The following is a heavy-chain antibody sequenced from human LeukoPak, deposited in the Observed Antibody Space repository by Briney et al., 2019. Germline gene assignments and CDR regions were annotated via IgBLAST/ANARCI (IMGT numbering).Heavy chain of an antibody. CDR2: IRYDGNDK. CDR1: GFTFSYYG. V-gene: IGHV3-30*02. D-gene: IGHD3-22*01. CDR3: ARDTGAYYDSGGLDY. J-gene: IGHJ4*02. Sequence: GGSLRLSCAASGFTFSYYGMHWVRQAPGKGLEWMAFIRYDGNDKFYADSVKGRFTISRDNAKNSLYLQMNSLRAEDTAVYYCARDTGAYYDSGGLDYWGQGTLVTVSS.